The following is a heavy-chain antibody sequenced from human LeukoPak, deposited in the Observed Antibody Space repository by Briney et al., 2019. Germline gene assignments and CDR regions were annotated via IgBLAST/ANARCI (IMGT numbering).Heavy chain of an antibody. V-gene: IGHV3-33*01. CDR3: AREMGDYDFWSGSPDY. CDR1: GFAFSTYG. CDR2: IWYDGSTK. D-gene: IGHD3-3*01. J-gene: IGHJ4*02. Sequence: GGSLRLSCAASGFAFSTYGMHWLRQAPGKGLEWVAVIWYDGSTKYYADFAKGRFTISRDNSKNTLYLQMNSLRAEDTAVYYCAREMGDYDFWSGSPDYWGQGTLVTVSS.